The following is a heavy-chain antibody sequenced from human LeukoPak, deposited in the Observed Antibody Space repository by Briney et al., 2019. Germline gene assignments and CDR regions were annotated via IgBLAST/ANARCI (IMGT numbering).Heavy chain of an antibody. CDR2: IYYSGST. CDR1: GGSISSSSYY. CDR3: ARAREDYGDYLDY. Sequence: SETLSLTCTVSGGSISSSSYYWGWIRQPPGKGLEWIGYIYYSGSTNYNPSLKSRVTISVDTSKNQFSLKLSSVTAADTAVYYCARAREDYGDYLDYWGQGTLVTVSS. J-gene: IGHJ4*02. D-gene: IGHD4-17*01. V-gene: IGHV4-61*05.